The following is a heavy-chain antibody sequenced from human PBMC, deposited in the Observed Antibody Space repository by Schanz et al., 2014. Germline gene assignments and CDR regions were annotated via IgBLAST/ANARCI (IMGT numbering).Heavy chain of an antibody. J-gene: IGHJ4*02. V-gene: IGHV3-7*02. CDR1: GFTFNIYA. Sequence: EAQLLDSGGGLAQPGGSLRLSCAASGFTFNIYAMSWVRQAPGKGLEWVANIKEDGSVKDYVDSVEGRFTISRDNAKRSLFLQMNSLRVEDTAVYFCVSQTGSPNYWGQGTLVTVSS. CDR3: VSQTGSPNY. CDR2: IKEDGSVK. D-gene: IGHD6-13*01.